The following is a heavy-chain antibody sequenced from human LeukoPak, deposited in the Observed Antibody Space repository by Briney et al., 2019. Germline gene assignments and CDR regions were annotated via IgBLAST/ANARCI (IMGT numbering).Heavy chain of an antibody. V-gene: IGHV1-2*02. J-gene: IGHJ3*02. D-gene: IGHD1-26*01. CDR3: ASSLSGSYPPGAFDI. CDR1: GYTFTGYY. Sequence: ASVKVSCKASGYTFTGYYMHWVRQAPGQGLEWVGWINPNSGGTNYAQKFQGRVTMTRDTSISTAYMELSRLRSEDTAVYYCASSLSGSYPPGAFDIWGQGTMVTVSS. CDR2: INPNSGGT.